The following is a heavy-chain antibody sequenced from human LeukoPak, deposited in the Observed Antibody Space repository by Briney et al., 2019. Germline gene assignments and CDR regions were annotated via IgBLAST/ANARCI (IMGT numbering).Heavy chain of an antibody. D-gene: IGHD3-9*01. Sequence: GGSLRLSCAASGFTFSTYAMSWVRQASGKGLEWVSAISGSGGSTYYEDSVKGRFTISRDNSKNTLYLKMNSLRAEDTAVYYCAKDGGVVLRYFAFDPWGQGTLVTVSS. CDR1: GFTFSTYA. CDR3: AKDGGVVLRYFAFDP. J-gene: IGHJ5*02. V-gene: IGHV3-23*01. CDR2: ISGSGGST.